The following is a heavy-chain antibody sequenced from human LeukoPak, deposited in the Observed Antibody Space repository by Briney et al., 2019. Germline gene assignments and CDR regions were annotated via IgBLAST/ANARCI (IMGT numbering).Heavy chain of an antibody. V-gene: IGHV3-7*01. J-gene: IGHJ6*02. CDR2: IKQDGSEK. Sequence: PGGSLRLSCAASGFTFSSYWMSWVRQAPGKGLEWVANIKQDGSEKYYVDSVKGRFTISRDNAKNSLYLQMNSLRAEDTAVYYCVLLPYYYYYGMDVWGQGTTVTVSS. CDR3: VLLPYYYYYGMDV. D-gene: IGHD1-26*01. CDR1: GFTFSSYW.